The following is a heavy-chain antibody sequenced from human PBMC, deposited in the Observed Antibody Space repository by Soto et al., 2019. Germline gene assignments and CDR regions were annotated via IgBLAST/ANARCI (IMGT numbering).Heavy chain of an antibody. D-gene: IGHD2-15*01. CDR2: IKQDGSEK. CDR3: ARDWGCSVAPCYSDYAI. J-gene: IGHJ3*02. V-gene: IGHV3-7*01. CDR1: GFTFSTYW. Sequence: EVQLVQSGGGLVQPGGSLRLSCAASGFTFSTYWMTWVRQAPGKGLEWVANIKQDGSEKYYVDSVKGRFTVSRDNAKNSLYLEMNSLRAEDTAVYYCARDWGCSVAPCYSDYAIWGQGSMVTVSS.